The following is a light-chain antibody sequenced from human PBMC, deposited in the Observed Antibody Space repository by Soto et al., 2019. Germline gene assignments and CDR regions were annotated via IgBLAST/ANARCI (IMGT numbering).Light chain of an antibody. CDR2: KAS. Sequence: DIQMTQSPSTLSASVGDRVTITCRASQSISSWLAWYQQKPGKAPKLLIYKASSLESGVPSRFSGSGSGTEFTLTISSLQHGDFETYYCQQYNSYSGTLGQGTKVDIK. CDR3: QQYNSYSGT. J-gene: IGKJ1*01. V-gene: IGKV1-5*03. CDR1: QSISSW.